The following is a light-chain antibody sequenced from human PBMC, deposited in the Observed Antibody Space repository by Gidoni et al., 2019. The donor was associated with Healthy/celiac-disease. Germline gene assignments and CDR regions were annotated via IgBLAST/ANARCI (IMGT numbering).Light chain of an antibody. CDR2: DDS. CDR1: NIRSKS. CDR3: HVWDSSSDHVV. V-gene: IGLV3-21*02. Sequence: SYALTPPPSVSVAPGQPARNTGGGTNIRSKSVHWSQPKPGQAPVLVVYDDSDRPSGIPERFSGANSGNTATLTSSRVEAGDEADYYCHVWDSSSDHVVFGGGTKLTVL. J-gene: IGLJ2*01.